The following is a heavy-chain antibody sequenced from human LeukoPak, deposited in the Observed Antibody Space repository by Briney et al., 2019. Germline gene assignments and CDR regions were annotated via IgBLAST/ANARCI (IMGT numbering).Heavy chain of an antibody. CDR1: EFTFSRYS. CDR3: AGGTTVTKGYFDY. CDR2: ISSGGSVI. V-gene: IGHV3-48*01. J-gene: IGHJ4*02. D-gene: IGHD4-17*01. Sequence: GGSLRLSCAASEFTFSRYSMNWVRQAPGKGLEWVSYISSGGSVIYYADSVKGRFTISRDNGENSLYLQMNGLRVEDTAVYYCAGGTTVTKGYFDYWGQGTLVTVSS.